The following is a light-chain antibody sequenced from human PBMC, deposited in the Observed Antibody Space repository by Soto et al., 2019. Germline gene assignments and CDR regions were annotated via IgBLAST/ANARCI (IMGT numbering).Light chain of an antibody. V-gene: IGKV1-5*03. Sequence: DIQMTQSPSSLSASVGDRVTITCRAGQSIRRFLAWYQQKPGKAPKLLIYQASNLESGVPSRFSGSGSGTEFTLTISSLQPDDLAVYYCQQYNYYRWTFGQGTKVDIK. CDR3: QQYNYYRWT. CDR2: QAS. J-gene: IGKJ1*01. CDR1: QSIRRF.